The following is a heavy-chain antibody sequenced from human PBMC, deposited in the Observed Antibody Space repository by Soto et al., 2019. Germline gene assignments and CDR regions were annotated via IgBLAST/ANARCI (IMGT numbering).Heavy chain of an antibody. D-gene: IGHD4-17*01. J-gene: IGHJ4*02. CDR2: INHSGST. V-gene: IGHV4-34*01. CDR1: GGSIGGYY. CDR3: ASDYGNAFDY. Sequence: PSETLSLTCSVSGGSIGGYYGSWIRQPPGKGLEWIGEINHSGSTNYNPSLKSRVTISVDTSKNQFSLKLSSVTAADTAVYYCASDYGNAFDYWGQGTLVTVSS.